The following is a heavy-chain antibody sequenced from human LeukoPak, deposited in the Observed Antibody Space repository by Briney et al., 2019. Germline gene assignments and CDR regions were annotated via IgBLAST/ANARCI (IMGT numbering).Heavy chain of an antibody. CDR3: ARDGEAAGLYFDY. CDR2: INQDGSEK. V-gene: IGHV3-7*01. D-gene: IGHD6-13*01. J-gene: IGHJ4*02. CDR1: GFSFNSHW. Sequence: GGSLRLSCAVSGFSFNSHWMNWVRQAPGRGLEWEASINQDGSEKYYADSVKGRFIMSRDNAKNSLYLQMNSLRVEDTAIYYCARDGEAAGLYFDYWGQGTLVTVSS.